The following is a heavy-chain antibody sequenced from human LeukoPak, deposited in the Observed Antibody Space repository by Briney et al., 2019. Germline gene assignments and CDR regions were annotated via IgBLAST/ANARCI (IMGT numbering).Heavy chain of an antibody. J-gene: IGHJ4*02. CDR2: INSDGRTT. D-gene: IGHD3-22*01. CDR3: AMIKEG. V-gene: IGHV3-74*01. Sequence: GGSLRLSCAASGFTFSSYSMNWVRQAPGKGLVWVSRINSDGRTTTYADSVKGRFTISRDNAKNTLYLQMNSLRAEDTAVYYCAMIKEGWGQGTLVTVSS. CDR1: GFTFSSYS.